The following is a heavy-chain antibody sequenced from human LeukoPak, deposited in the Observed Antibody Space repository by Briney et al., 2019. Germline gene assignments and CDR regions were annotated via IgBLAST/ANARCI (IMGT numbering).Heavy chain of an antibody. CDR2: IYHSGST. V-gene: IGHV4-38-2*01. Sequence: SETLSLTCAVSGYSIGSGYYWAWIRQPPGKGLEWIGSIYHSGSTYYNPSLKSRVTISVDTSKNQFSLKLSSVTAADTAVYYYARVDSSGYYLGYWGQGTLVTVSS. CDR3: ARVDSSGYYLGY. CDR1: GYSIGSGYY. J-gene: IGHJ4*02. D-gene: IGHD3-22*01.